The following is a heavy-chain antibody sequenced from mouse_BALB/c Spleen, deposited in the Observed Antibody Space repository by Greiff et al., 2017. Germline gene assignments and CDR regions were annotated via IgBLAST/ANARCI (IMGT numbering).Heavy chain of an antibody. Sequence: LVESGAELVKPGASVKLSCTASGFNIKDTYMHWVKQRPEQGLEWIGRIDPANGNTKYDPKFQGKATITADTSSNTAYLQLSSLTSEDTAVYYCARDYGNSYFDYWGQGTTLTVSS. J-gene: IGHJ2*01. CDR2: IDPANGNT. CDR3: ARDYGNSYFDY. CDR1: GFNIKDTY. D-gene: IGHD2-1*01. V-gene: IGHV14-3*02.